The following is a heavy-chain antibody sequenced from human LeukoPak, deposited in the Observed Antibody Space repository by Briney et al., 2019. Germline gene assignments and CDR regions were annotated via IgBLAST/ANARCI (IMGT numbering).Heavy chain of an antibody. J-gene: IGHJ4*02. CDR3: ARLESSGYYVY. D-gene: IGHD3-22*01. V-gene: IGHV5-10-1*01. CDR2: IDPRDSYT. CDR1: GYSFTSYW. Sequence: GESLRISGKGSGYSFTSYWISWVRQMPGKGLEWMRRIDPRDSYTKYSPSFQGHVSISADKSISTAYLQWSSLKASDTATYYCARLESSGYYVYWGQGTLVTVSS.